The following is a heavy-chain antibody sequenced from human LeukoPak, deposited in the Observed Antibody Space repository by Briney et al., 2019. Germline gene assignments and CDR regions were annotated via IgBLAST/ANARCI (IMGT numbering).Heavy chain of an antibody. J-gene: IGHJ4*02. CDR1: GFTFSGYV. Sequence: GGSLRLSCAASGFTFSGYVMHWVRQAPDKGLEWVAVIWYDGNNKYYADSVKGRFTISRDNSKNTLYLQMNSLRAEDTAVYYCAKDWGYTTMVSYYFDYWGQGALVTVP. D-gene: IGHD5-18*01. CDR2: IWYDGNNK. V-gene: IGHV3-33*06. CDR3: AKDWGYTTMVSYYFDY.